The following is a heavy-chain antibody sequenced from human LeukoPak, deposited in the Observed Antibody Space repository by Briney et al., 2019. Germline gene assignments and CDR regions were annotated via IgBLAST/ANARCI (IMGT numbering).Heavy chain of an antibody. CDR1: GFTFSSYA. V-gene: IGHV3-23*01. D-gene: IGHD6-13*01. CDR2: ISGGGGST. CDR3: AKGGGSSWYDY. Sequence: GGSLRLSCAASGFTFSSYAMSWVRQAPGKGLEWVSAISGGGGSTYYADSVKGRFTISRDNSINTLYLQMNSPRAEDTAVYYCAKGGGSSWYDYWGQGTLVTVSS. J-gene: IGHJ4*02.